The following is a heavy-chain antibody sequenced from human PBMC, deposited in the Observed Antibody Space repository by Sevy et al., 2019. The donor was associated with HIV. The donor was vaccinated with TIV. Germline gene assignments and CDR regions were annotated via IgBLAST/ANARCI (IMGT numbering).Heavy chain of an antibody. D-gene: IGHD3-10*01. J-gene: IGHJ2*01. CDR2: INTDGSST. CDR1: GFSFSSYW. V-gene: IGHV3-74*01. Sequence: GSLRLSCAASGFSFSSYWMHWVRQAPGKGLVWVSHINTDGSSTSYADSVKGRFTISRDNAKNTLYLQMNSLRAEDTAVYYCAKKGGYGSGSYYWYFDLWGRGTPVTVSS. CDR3: AKKGGYGSGSYYWYFDL.